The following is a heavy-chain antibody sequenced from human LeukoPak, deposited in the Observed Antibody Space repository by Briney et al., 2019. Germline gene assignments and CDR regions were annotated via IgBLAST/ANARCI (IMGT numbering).Heavy chain of an antibody. CDR1: GYTFTSYG. D-gene: IGHD2-2*01. J-gene: IGHJ5*02. CDR3: ARDPDCSSTSCYGWFDP. Sequence: ASVKVSCKASGYTFTSYGISWVRQATGQGLEWMGWISAYNGNTNYAQKLQGRVTMTTDTSTSTAYMELRSLRSDDTAVYYCARDPDCSSTSCYGWFDPWGQGTLVTVSS. V-gene: IGHV1-18*01. CDR2: ISAYNGNT.